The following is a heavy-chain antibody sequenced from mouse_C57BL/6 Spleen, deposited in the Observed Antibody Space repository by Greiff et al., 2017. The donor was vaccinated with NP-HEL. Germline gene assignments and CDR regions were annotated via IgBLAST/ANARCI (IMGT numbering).Heavy chain of an antibody. CDR1: GYTFPSYW. Sequence: VQLQQPGAELVKPGASVKLSCKASGYTFPSYWMHWVKQRPGRGLEWIGRIGLNSGGTKYNEKFKSKATLTVDKPSSTAYMQLSSLTSEDSSVYYCAFITTVVACDYWGQGTTLTVSS. D-gene: IGHD1-1*01. V-gene: IGHV1-72*01. CDR2: IGLNSGGT. J-gene: IGHJ2*01. CDR3: AFITTVVACDY.